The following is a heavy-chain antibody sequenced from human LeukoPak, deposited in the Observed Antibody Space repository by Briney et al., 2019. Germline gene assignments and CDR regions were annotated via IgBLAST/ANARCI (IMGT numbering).Heavy chain of an antibody. J-gene: IGHJ3*02. Sequence: GGSLRLSCAASGFTVSINYMSWVRQAPGKGLEWVSVIYSGGSTYYADSVKGRFTISRDNSKNTLYLQMNSLTAEDTAVYYCARVGVVTAAIPDGFDIWGQGTMVTVSS. D-gene: IGHD2-2*01. V-gene: IGHV3-53*01. CDR2: IYSGGST. CDR3: ARVGVVTAAIPDGFDI. CDR1: GFTVSINY.